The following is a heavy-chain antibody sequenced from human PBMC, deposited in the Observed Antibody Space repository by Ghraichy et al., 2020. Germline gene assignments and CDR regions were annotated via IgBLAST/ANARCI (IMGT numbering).Heavy chain of an antibody. Sequence: SETLSLTCIVSGGSVSSGSYYWSWIRQPPGKGLEWIGYIYDSGSTDYNPSLKSRVTIAADTSKNQFSLKLSSVTAADTAVYYCARGRIVGVTGYYFDNWGQGTLATVSS. D-gene: IGHD1-26*01. CDR3: ARGRIVGVTGYYFDN. J-gene: IGHJ4*02. CDR1: GGSVSSGSYY. V-gene: IGHV4-61*01. CDR2: IYDSGST.